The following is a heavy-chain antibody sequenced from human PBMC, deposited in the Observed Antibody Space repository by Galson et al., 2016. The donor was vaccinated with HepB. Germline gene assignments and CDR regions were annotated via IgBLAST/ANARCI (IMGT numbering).Heavy chain of an antibody. CDR3: GREHDFWSGYYIDP. D-gene: IGHD3-3*01. Sequence: SVKVSCKASGYTFTNSSMQWVRQAPGQSLEWMGWINVGTGNTKYSQKFQGRVTITRDTSATTAYMELSSLRSEDTALYYCGREHDFWSGYYIDPWGQGTLVTVSS. CDR2: INVGTGNT. CDR1: GYTFTNSS. V-gene: IGHV1-3*01. J-gene: IGHJ5*02.